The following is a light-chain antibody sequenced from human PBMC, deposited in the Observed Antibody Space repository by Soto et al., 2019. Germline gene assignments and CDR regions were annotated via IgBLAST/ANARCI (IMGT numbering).Light chain of an antibody. CDR3: AAWDDSLNGLV. CDR2: EVS. Sequence: QSALTQPASVSGSPGQSITISCTGTSSDVGGYDYVSWYQQHPAKTPKLIIFEVSNRPSGIPDRYSASKSGNTASLTISGLQAEDEAHYYCAAWDDSLNGLVFGGGTKVTVL. V-gene: IGLV2-14*01. CDR1: SSDVGGYDY. J-gene: IGLJ2*01.